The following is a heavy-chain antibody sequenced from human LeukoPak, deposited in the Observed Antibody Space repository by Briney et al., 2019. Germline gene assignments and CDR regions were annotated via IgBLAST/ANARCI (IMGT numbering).Heavy chain of an antibody. CDR3: ARAHLIAAAGYNWFDP. J-gene: IGHJ5*02. CDR1: GFTFSRNG. Sequence: PGGSLRLSCAASGFTFSRNGMHWVRQAPGKGLEWMGWINPNSGATNYAQKFQGRVTMTRDTSISTAYMELSRLRSDDTAVYYCARAHLIAAAGYNWFDPWGQGTLVTVSS. D-gene: IGHD6-13*01. CDR2: INPNSGAT. V-gene: IGHV1-2*02.